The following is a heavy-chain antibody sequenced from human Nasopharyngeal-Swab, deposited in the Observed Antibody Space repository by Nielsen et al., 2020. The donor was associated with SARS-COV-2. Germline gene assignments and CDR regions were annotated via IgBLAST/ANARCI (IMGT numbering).Heavy chain of an antibody. V-gene: IGHV1-18*01. CDR1: GYTFTSFG. CDR2: ISAYNGNT. J-gene: IGHJ6*02. CDR3: ARDSTGGGYCSSTSCYGLFGNFYYYGMDV. D-gene: IGHD2-2*01. Sequence: ASVKVSCKASGYTFTSFGISWVQQAPGQGIEWMGWISAYNGNTNYGQKLQGRVTMTTDTSTSTAYMELRSLRSDDTAVYYCARDSTGGGYCSSTSCYGLFGNFYYYGMDVWGQGTTVTVSS.